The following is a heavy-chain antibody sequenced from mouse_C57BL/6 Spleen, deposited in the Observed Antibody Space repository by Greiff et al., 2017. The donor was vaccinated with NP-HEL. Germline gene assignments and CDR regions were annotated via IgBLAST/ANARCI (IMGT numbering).Heavy chain of an antibody. V-gene: IGHV1-64*01. CDR1: GYTFTSYW. CDR2: IHPNSGST. CDR3: ARSATTAYYYAMDY. Sequence: VQLQQPGAELVKPGASVKLSCKASGYTFTSYWMHWVKQRPGQGLEWIGMIHPNSGSTNYNEKFKSKATLTVDKSSSTAYMQLSSLTSEDSAVYYCARSATTAYYYAMDYWGQGTSVTVSS. J-gene: IGHJ4*01. D-gene: IGHD1-2*01.